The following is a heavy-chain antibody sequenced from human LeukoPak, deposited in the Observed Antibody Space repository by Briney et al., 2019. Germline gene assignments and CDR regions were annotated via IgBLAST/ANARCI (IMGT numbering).Heavy chain of an antibody. CDR3: ARMGDYGDFLDY. J-gene: IGHJ4*02. D-gene: IGHD4-17*01. Sequence: ASVKASCKASGGTFSSYAISWVRQAPGQGLEWMGGIIPIFGTANYAQKFQGRVTITADESTSTAYMELSSLRSEDTAVYYCARMGDYGDFLDYWGQGTLVTVSS. CDR2: IIPIFGTA. V-gene: IGHV1-69*13. CDR1: GGTFSSYA.